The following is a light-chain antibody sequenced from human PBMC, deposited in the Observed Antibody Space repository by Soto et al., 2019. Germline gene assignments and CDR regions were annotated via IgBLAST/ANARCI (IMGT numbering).Light chain of an antibody. J-gene: IGLJ3*02. CDR3: QSYDSSLIGAPM. CDR2: GNI. CDR1: NSNMGRNY. V-gene: IGLV1-40*01. Sequence: QSVLTQTPSASGTPGQRITISCSGSNSNMGRNYVYWYQQVPGTAPKLLIYGNINRPSGVTDRFSASKSGSSASLVITGLQAEDEAEYFCQSYDSSLIGAPMFAGGTQLTVL.